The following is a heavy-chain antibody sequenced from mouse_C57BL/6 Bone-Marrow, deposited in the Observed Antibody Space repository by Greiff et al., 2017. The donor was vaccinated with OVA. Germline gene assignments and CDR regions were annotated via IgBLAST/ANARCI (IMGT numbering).Heavy chain of an antibody. CDR2: INPSTGGT. D-gene: IGHD2-1*01. CDR1: GYSFTGYY. Sequence: DVQLQQSGPELVKPGASVKISCKASGYSFTGYYMNWVKQSPEKSLEWIGEINPSTGGTTYNQKFKAKATLTVDKSSSTAYMQLKSLTSEDSAVYYCARFYSFYYAMDYWGQGTSVTVSS. V-gene: IGHV1-42*01. CDR3: ARFYSFYYAMDY. J-gene: IGHJ4*01.